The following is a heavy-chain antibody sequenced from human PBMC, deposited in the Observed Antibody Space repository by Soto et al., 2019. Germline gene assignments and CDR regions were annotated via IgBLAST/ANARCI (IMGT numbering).Heavy chain of an antibody. CDR2: ISAYNGNT. CDR1: GYTFTSYG. J-gene: IGHJ6*02. CDR3: ARDTGYSSSWYGGRVDV. V-gene: IGHV1-18*01. Sequence: QVQLVQSGAEVKKPGASVKVSCKASGYTFTSYGISWVRQAPGQGLEWMGWISAYNGNTNYAQKLQGRVTMTTDTSTSTSYMELRSLRSDDTAVYYCARDTGYSSSWYGGRVDVWGQGTTVTVSS. D-gene: IGHD6-13*01.